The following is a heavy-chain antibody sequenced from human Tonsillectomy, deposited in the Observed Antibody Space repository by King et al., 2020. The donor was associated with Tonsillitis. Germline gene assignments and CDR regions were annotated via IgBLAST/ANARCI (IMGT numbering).Heavy chain of an antibody. CDR3: ARGKYDFWSGYPDYFDY. CDR2: IRQSGST. D-gene: IGHD3-3*01. Sequence: VQLQQWGAGLLKPSETLSLTCAGYGGAFSGYFWTWIRQPPGKELEWCGEIRQSGSTNYNPSLKSGVAISIDTSKNPFSLWLSSVTAADTAVYFCARGKYDFWSGYPDYFDYWGRGTLVTVSS. CDR1: GGAFSGYF. J-gene: IGHJ4*02. V-gene: IGHV4-34*01.